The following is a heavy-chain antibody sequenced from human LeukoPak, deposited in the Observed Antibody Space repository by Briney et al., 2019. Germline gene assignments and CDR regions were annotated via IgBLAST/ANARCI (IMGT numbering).Heavy chain of an antibody. D-gene: IGHD2-8*02. J-gene: IGHJ6*02. CDR2: INHSGST. CDR1: GGSFSGYY. CDR3: ASRQTRKYWYDGMDV. V-gene: IGHV4-34*01. Sequence: SETLSLTCAVYGGSFSGYYWSWIRQPPGKGLEWIGEINHSGSTSYNPSLKSRVTISVDTSKNQFSLKVNSVTAADTAVYYCASRQTRKYWYDGMDVWGQGTTVTVSS.